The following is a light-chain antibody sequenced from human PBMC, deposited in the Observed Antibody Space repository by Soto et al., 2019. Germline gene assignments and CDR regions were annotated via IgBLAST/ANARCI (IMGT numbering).Light chain of an antibody. J-gene: IGKJ2*01. V-gene: IGKV3-15*01. Sequence: EIVMTQSPATLSVSPGERATVSCRASQSVSSNLAWYQQKPGQAPRLLIYGASTRATGIPARFSGSGSGTEFTRTIGSLPSEDFAVYYCQQYNNWPRTFGQGTKLEIK. CDR1: QSVSSN. CDR2: GAS. CDR3: QQYNNWPRT.